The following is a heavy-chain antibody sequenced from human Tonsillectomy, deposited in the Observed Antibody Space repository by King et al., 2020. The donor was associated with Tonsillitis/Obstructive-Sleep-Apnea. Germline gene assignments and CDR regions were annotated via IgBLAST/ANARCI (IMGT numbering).Heavy chain of an antibody. CDR2: IKQDGSEK. J-gene: IGHJ4*02. V-gene: IGHV3-7*02. D-gene: IGHD6-13*01. Sequence: QLVQSGGGLVQPGGSRILSCAASGFTFRSYWMSWVRQAPGRGLEWVANIKQDGSEKYYVDSVKGRFTISRDNAKNSLYLQMNSLRAEDTAVYYWSRQSSSWYYFDYWGQGTLVTVSS. CDR3: SRQSSSWYYFDY. CDR1: GFTFRSYW.